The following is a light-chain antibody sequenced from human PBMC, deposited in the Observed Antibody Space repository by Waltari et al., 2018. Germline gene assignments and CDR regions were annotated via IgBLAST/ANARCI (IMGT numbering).Light chain of an antibody. J-gene: IGKJ2*01. CDR1: PSVSSN. CDR2: GAA. CDR3: QQYNNWPPRAT. Sequence: EIVMTQSPATLSVSPGERATLSCRASPSVSSNLAWYQPKPGQAPRLLIYGAATRATGIPARFRGSGSGTEFTLTISSLQSEDFAVYYCQQYNNWPPRATFGQGTKLEIK. V-gene: IGKV3-15*01.